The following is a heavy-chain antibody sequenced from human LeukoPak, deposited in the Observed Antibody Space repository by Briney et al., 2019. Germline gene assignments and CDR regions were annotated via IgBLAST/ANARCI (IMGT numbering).Heavy chain of an antibody. Sequence: QPGGSLRLSCAASGFTFSSYEMNWVRQAPGKGLEWVSYISSSGSTIYYADSVKGRLTISRDNAKNSLYLQMNSLRAEDTAVYYCASLVPIFGQEGNYFDYWGQGTLVTVSS. CDR3: ASLVPIFGQEGNYFDY. V-gene: IGHV3-48*03. CDR1: GFTFSSYE. D-gene: IGHD3-3*01. CDR2: ISSSGSTI. J-gene: IGHJ4*02.